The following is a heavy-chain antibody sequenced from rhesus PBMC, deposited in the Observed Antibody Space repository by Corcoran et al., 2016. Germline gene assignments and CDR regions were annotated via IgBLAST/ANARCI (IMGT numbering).Heavy chain of an antibody. J-gene: IGHJ4*01. CDR3: ARDGQYCTGSGCYLYFDY. Sequence: QLQLQESGPGLVKPSETLSLTCAVSGGSISSNYWSWIRQPPGKGLSCIGRISGRGGSTTSNPPLKSPVTSSTDTSQNQFSLKLSSVNAADTAVYYCARDGQYCTGSGCYLYFDYWGQGVLGTVSS. CDR1: GGSISSNY. D-gene: IGHD2-21*01. V-gene: IGHV4-173*01. CDR2: ISGRGGST.